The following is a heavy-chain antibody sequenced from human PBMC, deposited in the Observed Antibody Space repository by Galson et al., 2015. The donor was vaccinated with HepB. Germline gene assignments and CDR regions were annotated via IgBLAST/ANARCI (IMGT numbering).Heavy chain of an antibody. V-gene: IGHV3-30-3*01. CDR3: AKGGGYCSGGSCYPGDAFDI. Sequence: SLRLSCAASGFTFSSYAMHWVRQAPGKGLEWVAVISYDGSNKYYADSVKGRFTISRDNSKNTLYLQMNSLRAEDTAVYYCAKGGGYCSGGSCYPGDAFDIWGQGTMVTVSS. CDR2: ISYDGSNK. D-gene: IGHD2-15*01. J-gene: IGHJ3*02. CDR1: GFTFSSYA.